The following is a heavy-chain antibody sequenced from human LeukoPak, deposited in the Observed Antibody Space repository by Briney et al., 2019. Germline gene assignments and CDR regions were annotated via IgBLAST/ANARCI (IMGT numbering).Heavy chain of an antibody. V-gene: IGHV4-39*07. CDR1: GGSISSSSYY. Sequence: SETLSLTCTVSGGSISSSSYYWGWIRQPPGKGLEWIGSIYYSGSTYYNPSLKSRVTISVDTSKNQFSLKLSSVTAADTAVYYCARGGIVGASWFDPWGQGTLVTVSS. J-gene: IGHJ5*02. CDR2: IYYSGST. CDR3: ARGGIVGASWFDP. D-gene: IGHD1-26*01.